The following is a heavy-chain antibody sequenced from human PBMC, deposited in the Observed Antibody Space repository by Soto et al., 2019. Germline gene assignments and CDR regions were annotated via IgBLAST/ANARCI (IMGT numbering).Heavy chain of an antibody. Sequence: SVKVSCKASGGTFSSYAISWVRQAPGQGLEWMGGIIPIFGTANYAQKFQGRVTITADESTSTAYMELSSLRSEDTAVYYCARYYDFWSGYYKGMDVWGQGTTVTVSS. V-gene: IGHV1-69*13. J-gene: IGHJ6*02. CDR1: GGTFSSYA. D-gene: IGHD3-3*01. CDR3: ARYYDFWSGYYKGMDV. CDR2: IIPIFGTA.